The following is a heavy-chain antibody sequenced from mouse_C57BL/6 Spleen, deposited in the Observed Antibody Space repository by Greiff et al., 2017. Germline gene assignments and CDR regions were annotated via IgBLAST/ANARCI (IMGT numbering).Heavy chain of an antibody. CDR3: ARLHYGSSYGYFDV. CDR1: GFTFSDYG. V-gene: IGHV5-17*01. J-gene: IGHJ1*03. Sequence: EVKLMESGGGLVKPGGSLKLSCAASGFTFSDYGLHWVRQAPETGLEWVAYISSGSSTIYYADTVKGRFTISRDNAKNTRFLQMTSLRSDDTAMYYCARLHYGSSYGYFDVWGTGTTVTVSS. CDR2: ISSGSSTI. D-gene: IGHD1-1*01.